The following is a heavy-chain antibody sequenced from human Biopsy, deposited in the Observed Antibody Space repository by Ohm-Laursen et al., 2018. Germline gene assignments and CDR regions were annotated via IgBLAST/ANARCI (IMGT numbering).Heavy chain of an antibody. CDR1: GGSISSRTHY. CDR3: ARGSNWNDWSFDY. Sequence: SETLSLTCTLSGGSISSRTHYWGWIRQTPGKGLEWIGEMNHGGSTNYNSSLKSRVTISVDTSKNQFSLKLNSVTAADTAVYYCARGSNWNDWSFDYWGQGTVVTVPS. D-gene: IGHD1-20*01. CDR2: MNHGGST. J-gene: IGHJ4*02. V-gene: IGHV4-39*07.